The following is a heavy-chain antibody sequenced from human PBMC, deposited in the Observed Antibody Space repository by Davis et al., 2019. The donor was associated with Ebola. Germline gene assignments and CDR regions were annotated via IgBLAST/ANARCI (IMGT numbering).Heavy chain of an antibody. D-gene: IGHD3-22*01. CDR1: GYSISSGYY. V-gene: IGHV4-38-2*02. J-gene: IGHJ2*01. Sequence: SETLSLTCTVSGYSISSGYYWGWIRQPPGKGLEWIGSIYHSGSTYYNPSLKSRVTISVDTSKNQFSLKLSSVTAADTAVYYCARVETYYYDSSGYYSPWYFDLWGRGTLVTVSS. CDR2: IYHSGST. CDR3: ARVETYYYDSSGYYSPWYFDL.